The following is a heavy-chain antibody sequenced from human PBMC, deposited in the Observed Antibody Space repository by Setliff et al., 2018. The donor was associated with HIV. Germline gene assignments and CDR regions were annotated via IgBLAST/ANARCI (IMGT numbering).Heavy chain of an antibody. Sequence: GASVKVSCKASGYTFINYGISWVRQAPGQGLEWMGWISAYNGNTNYTQKFQGRVTMTTDTSTSTAYMEMRSLRSDDTAVYYCARVLEQVVSDYWGQGTLVTVSS. CDR1: GYTFINYG. J-gene: IGHJ4*02. CDR3: ARVLEQVVSDY. CDR2: ISAYNGNT. D-gene: IGHD6-6*01. V-gene: IGHV1-18*01.